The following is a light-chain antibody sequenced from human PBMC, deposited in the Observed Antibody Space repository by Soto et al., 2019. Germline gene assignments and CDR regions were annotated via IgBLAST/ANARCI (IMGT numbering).Light chain of an antibody. CDR3: CSFSGSPYV. CDR1: SSDVGGYNY. CDR2: DVS. V-gene: IGLV2-11*01. J-gene: IGLJ1*01. Sequence: QSALTQPRSVSGSPGQSVTISCTGTSSDVGGYNYVSWYQHHPGKAPKLMIYDVSKRPSGVPDRFSGSKSSNTASLTISGLQAEDEADYYCCSFSGSPYVFGTGTKVTV.